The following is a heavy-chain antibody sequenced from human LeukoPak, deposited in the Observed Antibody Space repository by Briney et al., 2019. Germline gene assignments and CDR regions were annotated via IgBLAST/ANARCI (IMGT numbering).Heavy chain of an antibody. CDR2: IKSDGSST. J-gene: IGHJ6*02. D-gene: IGHD2-8*02. Sequence: GSLRLSCAASGFTFSSYWMYWVRQAPGKGLVWVSQIKSDGSSTNYADSVKGRFTISRDNAKNTLYLQMNSLRAEDTAVYYCVTASQYCHIMDVWGQGTTVTVSS. V-gene: IGHV3-74*01. CDR1: GFTFSSYW. CDR3: VTASQYCHIMDV.